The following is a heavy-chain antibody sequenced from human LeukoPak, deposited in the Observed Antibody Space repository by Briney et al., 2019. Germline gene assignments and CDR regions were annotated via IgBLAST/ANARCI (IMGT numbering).Heavy chain of an antibody. CDR1: GFTFSSYS. J-gene: IGHJ4*02. V-gene: IGHV3-48*01. CDR3: AKAELGVDTFFDY. Sequence: GGSLRLSCAASGFTFSSYSMNWVRQAPGKGLEWVSYISSSSSTIYYADSVKGRFTISRDNAKNSLYLQMNSLRAEDTAFYYCAKAELGVDTFFDYWGQGTLVTVSS. D-gene: IGHD3-3*01. CDR2: ISSSSSTI.